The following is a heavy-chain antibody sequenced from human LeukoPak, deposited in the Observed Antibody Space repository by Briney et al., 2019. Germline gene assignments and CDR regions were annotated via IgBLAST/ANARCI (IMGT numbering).Heavy chain of an antibody. D-gene: IGHD3-3*01. CDR1: GGSFSGYY. CDR2: INHSGST. Sequence: PSETLSLTCAVYGGSFSGYYWSWIRQPPGKGLEWIGEINHSGSTNYNPSLKSRVTISIDTSKNQFSLKLSSVTAADTAVYYCASQVLRLNMDVWGKGPRSPSP. J-gene: IGHJ6*03. CDR3: ASQVLRLNMDV. V-gene: IGHV4-34*01.